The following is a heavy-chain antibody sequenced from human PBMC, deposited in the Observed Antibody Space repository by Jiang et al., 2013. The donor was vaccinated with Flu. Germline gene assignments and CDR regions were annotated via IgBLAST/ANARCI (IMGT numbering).Heavy chain of an antibody. D-gene: IGHD3-22*01. CDR2: IDPSDSYT. J-gene: IGHJ3*02. Sequence: QLVESGAEVKKPGESLRISCKGSGYSFTSYWISWVRQMPGKGLEWMGRIDPSDSYTNYSPSFQGHVTISADKSISTAYLQWSSLKASDTAMYYCARLACYYDSSGYNDGGTCAFDIWGQGTMVTVSS. CDR3: ARLACYYDSSGYNDGGTCAFDI. CDR1: GYSFTSYW. V-gene: IGHV5-10-1*03.